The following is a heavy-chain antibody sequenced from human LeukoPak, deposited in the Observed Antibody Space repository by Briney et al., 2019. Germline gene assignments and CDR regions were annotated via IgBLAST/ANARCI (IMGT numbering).Heavy chain of an antibody. Sequence: NSSETLSLTCAVYGGSFSGYYWSWIRQPPGKGLEWIGEINHSGSTNYNPSLKSRVTISVDTSKNQFSLKLSSVTAADTAVHYCARVRAGWFDPWGQGTLVTVSS. CDR1: GGSFSGYY. V-gene: IGHV4-34*01. CDR2: INHSGST. J-gene: IGHJ5*02. CDR3: ARVRAGWFDP.